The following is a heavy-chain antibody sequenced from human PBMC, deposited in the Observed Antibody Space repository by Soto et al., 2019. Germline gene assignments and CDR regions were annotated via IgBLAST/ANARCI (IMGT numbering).Heavy chain of an antibody. CDR2: INPNSGGT. J-gene: IGHJ4*02. V-gene: IGHV1-2*04. Sequence: ASVKVSCKASGYTFTGYYMHWVRQAPGQGLEWMGWINPNSGGTNYAQKFQGWVTMTRDTSISTAYMELSRLRSDDTAVYYCARDRYVDSSGIGYWGQGTLVTV. CDR1: GYTFTGYY. D-gene: IGHD3-22*01. CDR3: ARDRYVDSSGIGY.